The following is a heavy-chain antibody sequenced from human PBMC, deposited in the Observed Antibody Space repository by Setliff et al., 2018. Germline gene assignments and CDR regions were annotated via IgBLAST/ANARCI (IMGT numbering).Heavy chain of an antibody. Sequence: PGGSLRLSCAASGFTFSNSWMHWVRQAPGEGLVCVSRMNSDGNSIFYADSVKGRFTISRDNAKNSLYLQMNSLGAEDTALYYCARAHRYFSDTSGYFYDQGRSAFDVWGQGTMVTVSS. CDR3: ARAHRYFSDTSGYFYDQGRSAFDV. V-gene: IGHV3-74*01. CDR2: MNSDGNSI. CDR1: GFTFSNSW. J-gene: IGHJ3*01. D-gene: IGHD3-22*01.